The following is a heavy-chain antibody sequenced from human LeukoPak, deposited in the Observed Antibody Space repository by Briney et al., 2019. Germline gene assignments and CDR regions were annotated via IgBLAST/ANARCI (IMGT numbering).Heavy chain of an antibody. J-gene: IGHJ1*01. CDR2: ISASGGST. V-gene: IGHV3-23*01. CDR3: AKDHSSGWQDKYFQH. CDR1: GFTFSSYA. D-gene: IGHD6-19*01. Sequence: GGSLRLSCAASGFTFSSYAMSWVRQAPGKGLEWVSAISASGGSTYYADSVKGRFTISRDNSKNTLYLQMNSLRAVDTAVYYCAKDHSSGWQDKYFQHWGQGTLVTVPS.